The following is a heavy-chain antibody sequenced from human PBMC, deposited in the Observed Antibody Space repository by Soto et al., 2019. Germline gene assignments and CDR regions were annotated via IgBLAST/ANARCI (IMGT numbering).Heavy chain of an antibody. CDR3: AREYSSGWGIRWFDP. Sequence: ASVKVSCKASGYTFTGYYMHWVRQAPGQGLEWMGWINPNSGGTNYAQKFQGRVTMTRDTSISTAYMELSRLRSDDTAVCYCAREYSSGWGIRWFDPWGQGTLVTVSS. V-gene: IGHV1-2*02. CDR2: INPNSGGT. D-gene: IGHD6-19*01. CDR1: GYTFTGYY. J-gene: IGHJ5*02.